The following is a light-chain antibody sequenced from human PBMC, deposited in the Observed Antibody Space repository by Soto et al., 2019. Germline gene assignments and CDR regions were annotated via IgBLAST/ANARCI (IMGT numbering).Light chain of an antibody. J-gene: IGLJ2*01. CDR1: SSDVGGYNY. V-gene: IGLV2-14*03. CDR2: DVT. CDR3: TSYTSSSTLVG. Sequence: QSVLTQPASVSGPPGQSITISCTGTSSDVGGYNYVSWYQQHPGKAPKLMIFDVTDRPSGVSNRFSGSKSGNAASLAISGLQADGEADYYCTSYTSSSTLVGFGGGTKRTVL.